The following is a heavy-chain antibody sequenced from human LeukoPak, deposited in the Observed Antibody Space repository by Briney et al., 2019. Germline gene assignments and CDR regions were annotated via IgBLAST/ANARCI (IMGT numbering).Heavy chain of an antibody. D-gene: IGHD6-13*01. CDR2: INPYGGST. CDR3: VRDLDSSRNWFDP. J-gene: IGHJ5*02. CDR1: GYTFINYY. V-gene: IGHV1-46*01. Sequence: ASVKVSCKASGYTFINYYIHWVRQAPGLGLEWMGIINPYGGSTTYAQKFQGRITMTRDTSTSTVYMELSSLRSEDTAVYYCVRDLDSSRNWFDPWGQGTLVSVSS.